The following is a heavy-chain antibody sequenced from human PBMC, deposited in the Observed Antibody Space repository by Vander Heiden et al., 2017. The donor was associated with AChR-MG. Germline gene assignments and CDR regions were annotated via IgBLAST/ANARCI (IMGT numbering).Heavy chain of an antibody. CDR1: GYTFTSYG. J-gene: IGHJ4*02. CDR2: ISAYNGNT. D-gene: IGHD3-3*01. CDR3: AREAGGDFWSGYYIFDY. Sequence: QVQLVQSGAEVKKPGASVNVSCKASGYTFTSYGISWGRQAPGQGLEWMGWISAYNGNTNYAQKLQGRVTMTTDTSTSTAYMELRSLRSDDTAVYYCAREAGGDFWSGYYIFDYWGQGTLVTVSS. V-gene: IGHV1-18*01.